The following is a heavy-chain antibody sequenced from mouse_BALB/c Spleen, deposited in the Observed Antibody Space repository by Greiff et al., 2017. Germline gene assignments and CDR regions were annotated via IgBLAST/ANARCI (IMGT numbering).Heavy chain of an antibody. CDR2: ISSGGSYT. CDR1: GFTFSSYA. J-gene: IGHJ2*01. CDR3: ARTYGSSPFDY. D-gene: IGHD1-1*01. V-gene: IGHV5-9-4*01. Sequence: EVKVVESGGGLVKPGGSLKLSCAASGFTFSSYAMSWVRQSPEKRLEWVAEISSGGSYTYYPDTVTGRFTISRDNAKNTLYLEMSSLRSEDTAMYYCARTYGSSPFDYWGQGTTLTVSS.